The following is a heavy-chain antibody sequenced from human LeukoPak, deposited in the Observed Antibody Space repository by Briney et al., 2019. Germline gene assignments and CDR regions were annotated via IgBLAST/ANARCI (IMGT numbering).Heavy chain of an antibody. CDR1: GGSISSSSYY. V-gene: IGHV4-39*01. J-gene: IGHJ3*02. Sequence: SETPSLTCTVSGGSISSSSYYWGWIRQPPGKGLEWIGSIYYSGSTYYNPSLKSRVTISVDTSKNQFSLKLSSVTAADTAVYYCARHSWEVCSGGSCYSGDAFDIWGQGTMVTVSS. CDR3: ARHSWEVCSGGSCYSGDAFDI. CDR2: IYYSGST. D-gene: IGHD2-15*01.